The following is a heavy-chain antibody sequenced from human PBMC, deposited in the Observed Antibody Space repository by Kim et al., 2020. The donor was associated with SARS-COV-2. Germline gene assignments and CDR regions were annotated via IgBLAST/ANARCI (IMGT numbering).Heavy chain of an antibody. D-gene: IGHD1-26*01. CDR2: INSDGSST. Sequence: GGSLRLSCAASGFTFSSYWMHWVRQAPGKGVVWVSRINSDGSSTTYADSVKGRFTISRDNAKNTLYLQMNSLRAEDTAVYYCARGSSGSYPRAFDIWGQGTMVTVSS. J-gene: IGHJ3*02. CDR3: ARGSSGSYPRAFDI. V-gene: IGHV3-74*01. CDR1: GFTFSSYW.